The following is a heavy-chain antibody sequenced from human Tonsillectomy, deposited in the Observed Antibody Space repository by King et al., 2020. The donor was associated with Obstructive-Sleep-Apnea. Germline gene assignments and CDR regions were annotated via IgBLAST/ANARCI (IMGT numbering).Heavy chain of an antibody. CDR3: ARAQDFWSGYSLRPFYYYYYGMDV. J-gene: IGHJ6*02. Sequence: QLVQSGAEVKKPGSSVKVSCKASGGTFSSYAISWVRQAPGQGLEWMGGIIPIFGTANYAQNFQGRVTITADESTSTAYMELSSLRSEDTAVYYCARAQDFWSGYSLRPFYYYYYGMDVWGQGTTVTVSS. V-gene: IGHV1-69*12. CDR1: GGTFSSYA. D-gene: IGHD3-3*01. CDR2: IIPIFGTA.